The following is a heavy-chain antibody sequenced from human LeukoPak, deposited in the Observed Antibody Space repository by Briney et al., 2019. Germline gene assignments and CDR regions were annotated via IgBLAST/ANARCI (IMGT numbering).Heavy chain of an antibody. V-gene: IGHV1-69*05. J-gene: IGHJ4*02. CDR1: GGTFSSYA. Sequence: SVKVSCKASGGTFSSYAISWVRQAPGQGLKWMGGIIPIFGTANYAQKFQGRVTITTDESTSTAYMELRSLRSDDTAVYYCARAVASYYYGSGISRIDYWAQGTLVTVSS. D-gene: IGHD3-10*01. CDR2: IIPIFGTA. CDR3: ARAVASYYYGSGISRIDY.